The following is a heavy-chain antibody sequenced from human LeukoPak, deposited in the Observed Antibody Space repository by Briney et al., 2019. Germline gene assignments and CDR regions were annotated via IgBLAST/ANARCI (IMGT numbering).Heavy chain of an antibody. D-gene: IGHD2-2*01. CDR3: AKVRYCSSTSCYYFNY. J-gene: IGHJ4*02. Sequence: GGSLRLSCAASGFTFSSYAMSWVRQAPGKGLEWVSAISGSGGSTYCADSVKGRFTISRDNSKNTLYLQMNSLRAEDSAVYYCAKVRYCSSTSCYYFNYWGQGTLVTVSS. CDR2: ISGSGGST. V-gene: IGHV3-23*01. CDR1: GFTFSSYA.